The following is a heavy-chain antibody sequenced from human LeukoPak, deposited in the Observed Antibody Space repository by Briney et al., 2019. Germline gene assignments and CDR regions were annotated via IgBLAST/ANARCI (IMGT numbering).Heavy chain of an antibody. V-gene: IGHV3-72*01. J-gene: IGHJ4*02. CDR3: TRADVVAARPDY. Sequence: GESLRLSCAVSGFTFSDHYMDWVRQAPGKGLEWVGRMKKRVDSFRTEYAASVRGRFTISRDDSKNSVFLQMNSLKTEDTAVYYCTRADVVAARPDYWGQGTLVTVSS. D-gene: IGHD2-21*01. CDR1: GFTFSDHY. CDR2: MKKRVDSFRT.